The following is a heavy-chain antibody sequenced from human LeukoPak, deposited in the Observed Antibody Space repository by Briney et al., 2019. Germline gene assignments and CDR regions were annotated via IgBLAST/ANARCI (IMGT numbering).Heavy chain of an antibody. Sequence: SQTLSLTCAVSGGSISSGGYSWSWIRQPPGKGLEWIGYIYHSGNTYYNPSLKSRLTISVDKSKNQFSLKVSSVTAADTAVYFCARGIRSDYPPLGLFDIIASDIWGQGTTVTVSS. CDR3: ARGIRSDYPPLGLFDIIASDI. D-gene: IGHD3-9*01. V-gene: IGHV4-30-2*01. J-gene: IGHJ3*02. CDR1: GGSISSGGYS. CDR2: IYHSGNT.